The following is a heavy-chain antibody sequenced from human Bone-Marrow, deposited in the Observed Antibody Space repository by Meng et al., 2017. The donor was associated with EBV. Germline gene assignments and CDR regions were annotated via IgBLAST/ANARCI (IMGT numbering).Heavy chain of an antibody. V-gene: IGHV3-53*01. J-gene: IGHJ4*02. CDR2: IYSGGST. Sequence: MNWVRQAPGKGLERVSVIYSGGSTYYADSVKGRFTISRDNSKNTLYLQMNSLRAEDTAVYYCARDRELDFWSGYSPSFDYWGQGTLVTVSS. D-gene: IGHD3-3*01. CDR3: ARDRELDFWSGYSPSFDY.